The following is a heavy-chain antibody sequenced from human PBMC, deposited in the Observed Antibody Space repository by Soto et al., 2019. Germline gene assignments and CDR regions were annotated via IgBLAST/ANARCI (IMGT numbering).Heavy chain of an antibody. CDR1: GFTFSSYW. CDR3: ARDHHGPGLDN. V-gene: IGHV3-74*01. D-gene: IGHD3-9*01. J-gene: IGHJ4*02. Sequence: GGSLRLSCEASGFTFSSYWMHWVRQAPGKGLVWVSRINSDGSSTSYADSVKGRFTISRDNAKNTLYLQMNSLRAEDTAVYYCARDHHGPGLDNWGQGTLVNVSS. CDR2: INSDGSST.